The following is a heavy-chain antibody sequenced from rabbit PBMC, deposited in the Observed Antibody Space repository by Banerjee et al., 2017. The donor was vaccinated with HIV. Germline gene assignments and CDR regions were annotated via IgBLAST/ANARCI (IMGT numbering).Heavy chain of an antibody. J-gene: IGHJ4*01. D-gene: IGHD6-1*01. CDR1: GFSFSNKYV. CDR2: INTSSGNT. CDR3: ARGYTYDYAGVAYALNL. Sequence: QEQLEESGGDLVKPEGSLTLTCTASGFSFSNKYVMCWVRQAPGKGLEWIACINTSSGNTVYASWAKGRFTISKTSSTTVTLQMTSLTAADTATYFCARGYTYDYAGVAYALNLWGPGTLVTVS. V-gene: IGHV1S45*01.